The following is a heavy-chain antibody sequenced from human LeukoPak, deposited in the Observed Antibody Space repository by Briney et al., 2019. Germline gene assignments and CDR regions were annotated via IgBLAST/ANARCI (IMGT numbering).Heavy chain of an antibody. CDR1: GYTFTGYY. V-gene: IGHV1-2*02. CDR3: ARDRAVAAPFDY. J-gene: IGHJ4*02. D-gene: IGHD6-19*01. CDR2: INPNSGGT. Sequence: ASVKVSCKASGYTFTGYYMHWVRQAPGQGREWMGWINPNSGGTNYAQKFQGRVTMTRDTSISTAYMELSRLRSDDTAVYYCARDRAVAAPFDYWGQGTLVTVSS.